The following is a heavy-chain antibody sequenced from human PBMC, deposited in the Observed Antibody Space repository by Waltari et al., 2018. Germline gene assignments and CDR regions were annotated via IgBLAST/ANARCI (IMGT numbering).Heavy chain of an antibody. Sequence: QVQLQESGPGLVKPSETLSLTCAVSGYSISSGYYWGWIRQPPGKGLGWVGSIYHSVSSDYKQARKRRVTRSVDTSKNQFSLKLSSVTAAETAVYYCARHSPRIAAAGTGFDVVLSWGQGTLVTVSS. D-gene: IGHD6-13*01. CDR2: IYHSVSS. CDR1: GYSISSGYY. CDR3: ARHSPRIAAAGTGFDVVLS. J-gene: IGHJ4*02. V-gene: IGHV4-38-2*01.